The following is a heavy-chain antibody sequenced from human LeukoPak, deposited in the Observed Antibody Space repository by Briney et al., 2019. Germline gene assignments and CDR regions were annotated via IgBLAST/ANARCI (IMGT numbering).Heavy chain of an antibody. CDR1: GGSISSYY. CDR2: IYYSGST. D-gene: IGHD4-17*01. CDR3: ARFMTTVSYGLDY. V-gene: IGHV4-59*01. J-gene: IGHJ4*02. Sequence: SETLSLTCAVSGGSISSYYWSWIRQPPGKGLEWIGYIYYSGSTNYNPSLKSRVTISVDTSKNQFSLKLSSVTAADTAVYYCARFMTTVSYGLDYWGQGTLATVSS.